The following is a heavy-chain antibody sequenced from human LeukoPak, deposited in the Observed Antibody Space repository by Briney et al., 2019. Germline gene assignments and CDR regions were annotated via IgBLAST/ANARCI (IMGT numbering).Heavy chain of an antibody. J-gene: IGHJ4*02. CDR3: ARATYYYDSSGYYYGEQFDY. Sequence: TGGSLRLSCAASGFTFSSYWMSWVRQAPGKGLGWVANIKQDGSEKYYVDSVKGRFTISRDNAKNSLYLQMNSLRAEDTAVYYCARATYYYDSSGYYYGEQFDYWGQGTLVTVSS. D-gene: IGHD3-22*01. CDR2: IKQDGSEK. CDR1: GFTFSSYW. V-gene: IGHV3-7*05.